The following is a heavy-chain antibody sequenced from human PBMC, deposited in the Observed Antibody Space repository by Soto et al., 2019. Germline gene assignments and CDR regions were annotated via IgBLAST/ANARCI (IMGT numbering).Heavy chain of an antibody. J-gene: IGHJ6*02. CDR3: ARQNYYSGLDV. V-gene: IGHV1-18*01. CDR1: GYTFSSYF. Sequence: ASVKVSCKASGYTFSSYFITWVRQAPGQGLEWMGWISAYNGNTNYAQMLQGRVTMTTDTSTNTAYMELRSLRSDDTAVFYCARQNYYSGLDVWGQGTTVTVSS. CDR2: ISAYNGNT.